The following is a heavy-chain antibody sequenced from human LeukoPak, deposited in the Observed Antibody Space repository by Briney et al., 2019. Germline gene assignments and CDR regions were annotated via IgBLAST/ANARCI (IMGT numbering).Heavy chain of an antibody. CDR1: GFTFSNYA. D-gene: IGHD3-22*01. CDR2: ISGSGGTT. Sequence: GGSLRLSCAASGFTFSNYAMSWVRQAPGKGLEGVSAISGSGGTTYYADSLEGGFTISRDNSKNTLYLQMNSLRAEDTALYYCAKDLPTRSWLPFDYWGQGILVTVSS. J-gene: IGHJ4*02. CDR3: AKDLPTRSWLPFDY. V-gene: IGHV3-23*01.